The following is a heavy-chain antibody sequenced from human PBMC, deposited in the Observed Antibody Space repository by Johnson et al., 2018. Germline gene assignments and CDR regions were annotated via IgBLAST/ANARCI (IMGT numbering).Heavy chain of an antibody. CDR3: ASEVGSTSPQYYYYYYMDV. CDR2: ISSSSGTI. D-gene: IGHD2-2*01. CDR1: GFTFSSYS. V-gene: IGHV3-48*01. Sequence: VQLVESGGGLVQXGGSLRLXCAASGFTFSSYSMNWVRQAPGKGLEWVSYISSSSGTIYYAESVKGRVTISRDNAKNSLYLQMNSLRAEDTAGYYCASEVGSTSPQYYYYYYMDVWGKGTTVTVAS. J-gene: IGHJ6*03.